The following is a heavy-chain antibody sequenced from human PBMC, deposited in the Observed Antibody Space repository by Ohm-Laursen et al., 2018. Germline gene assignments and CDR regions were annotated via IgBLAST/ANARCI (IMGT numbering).Heavy chain of an antibody. Sequence: SLRLSCAASGFTFRDRYMSWIRQAPGQGLEWGSYISNGGKTIFYADSVKGLFTVSRDDAKNSLYLQMTSLRAEDTAVYYCARVAVAGTCDYWGQGTLVTVSS. J-gene: IGHJ4*02. CDR1: GFTFRDRY. D-gene: IGHD6-19*01. V-gene: IGHV3-11*01. CDR2: ISNGGKTI. CDR3: ARVAVAGTCDY.